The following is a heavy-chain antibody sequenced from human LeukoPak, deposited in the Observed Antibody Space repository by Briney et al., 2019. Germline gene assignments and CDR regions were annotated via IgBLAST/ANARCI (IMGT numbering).Heavy chain of an antibody. CDR2: INSYSGGT. V-gene: IGHV1-2*02. CDR3: GRGGGLTAIPTEDY. CDR1: GYTFSGYY. J-gene: IGHJ4*02. D-gene: IGHD2-21*02. Sequence: ASVKVSCKASGYTFSGYYMHWVRQAPGQGLEWMGWINSYSGGTNYAQNFQGRVTMTRDRSISTAYMELSRLRSGDTAVYYCGRGGGLTAIPTEDYWGQGTLVTVSS.